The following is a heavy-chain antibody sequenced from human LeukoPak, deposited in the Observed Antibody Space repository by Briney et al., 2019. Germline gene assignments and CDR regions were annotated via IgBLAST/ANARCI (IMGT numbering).Heavy chain of an antibody. CDR1: GFTFGDYA. CDR3: TRDEGPPTKAYYYDSSGPIFDY. CDR2: IRSKAYGGTT. D-gene: IGHD3-22*01. J-gene: IGHJ4*02. V-gene: IGHV3-49*04. Sequence: GGSLRLSCTASGFTFGDYAMSWVRQAPGKGLEWVGFIRSKAYGGTTEYAASVKGRFTISRDDSKSIAYLQMNSLKTEDTAVYYCTRDEGPPTKAYYYDSSGPIFDYWGQGTLVTVSS.